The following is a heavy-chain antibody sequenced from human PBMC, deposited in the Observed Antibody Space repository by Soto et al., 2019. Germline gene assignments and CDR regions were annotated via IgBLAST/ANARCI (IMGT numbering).Heavy chain of an antibody. CDR2: IYYSGST. CDR3: ASKRYCTGGSCYDDY. CDR1: GGSISSSSYY. Sequence: SETLSLTCTVSGGSISSSSYYWGWIRQPPGKGLEWIGSIYYSGSTYYNPSLKSRVTISVDMSKNQFSLKLSSVTAADTAVYFCASKRYCTGGSCYDDYWGQGTLVTVSS. D-gene: IGHD2-15*01. J-gene: IGHJ4*02. V-gene: IGHV4-39*01.